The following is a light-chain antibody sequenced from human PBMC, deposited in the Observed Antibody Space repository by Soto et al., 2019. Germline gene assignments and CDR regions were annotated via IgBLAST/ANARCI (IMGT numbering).Light chain of an antibody. J-gene: IGLJ1*01. Sequence: QSALTQPASVSGSPGQSITISCTGTSSDISIYNYVSWYQQHPGKAPKHIIYEVSNRPSGISNRFSGAKSGNTASLTISGLQVEDEADYYCCSYTSSTNYVFGAGTKVTLL. V-gene: IGLV2-14*01. CDR2: EVS. CDR3: CSYTSSTNYV. CDR1: SSDISIYNY.